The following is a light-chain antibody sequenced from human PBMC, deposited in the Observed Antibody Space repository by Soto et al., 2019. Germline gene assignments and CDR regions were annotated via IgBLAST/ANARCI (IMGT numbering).Light chain of an antibody. Sequence: QSALTQPASVSGSPGQSITISCTGTSSDVGSYNLVSWYQQHPGKAPKLIIYECSKRPSGVSNRFSGSKSGNTASLTISGLQAEDEADYYCCSYAGSRVVFGGGTKVTVL. CDR3: CSYAGSRVV. J-gene: IGLJ2*01. V-gene: IGLV2-23*01. CDR2: ECS. CDR1: SSDVGSYNL.